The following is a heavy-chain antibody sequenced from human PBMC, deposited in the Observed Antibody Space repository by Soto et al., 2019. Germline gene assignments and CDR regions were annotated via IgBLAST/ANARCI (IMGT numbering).Heavy chain of an antibody. CDR3: ARHSSSWGWFDP. J-gene: IGHJ5*02. Sequence: SETLSLTCAVYGGSFSGYYWSWIRQPPGKGLEWIGEINHSGSTNYNPSLKSRVTISVDTSKNQFSLKLSSVTAADTAVYYCARHSSSWGWFDPWGQGTLVTV. V-gene: IGHV4-34*01. D-gene: IGHD6-13*01. CDR2: INHSGST. CDR1: GGSFSGYY.